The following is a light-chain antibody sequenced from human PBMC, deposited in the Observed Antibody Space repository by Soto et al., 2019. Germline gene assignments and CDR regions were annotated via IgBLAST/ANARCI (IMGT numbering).Light chain of an antibody. V-gene: IGLV2-8*01. CDR3: ASYALSSVV. Sequence: QSALTRSPSASGSPGQSVTISCTGTSSDIGGYNYISWYQQQPGKAPKLMIYEVSKRPSGVPDRFSASKSGNTASLTVSGFQAEDEADYYCASYALSSVVFGGGTQLTVL. CDR1: SSDIGGYNY. J-gene: IGLJ2*01. CDR2: EVS.